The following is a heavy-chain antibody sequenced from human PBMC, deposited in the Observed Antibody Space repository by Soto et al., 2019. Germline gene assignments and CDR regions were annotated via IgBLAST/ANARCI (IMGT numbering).Heavy chain of an antibody. J-gene: IGHJ4*02. CDR1: GFTFSTYW. D-gene: IGHD2-2*01. CDR3: ATAISSPFSNFDY. CDR2: IKEDGSEE. V-gene: IGHV3-7*01. Sequence: EVQLVQSGGDLVQPGGSLRLSCVASGFTFSTYWMTWVRQAPGMGLEWVAGIKEDGSEEVYVDSVKGRFSISRDIAKTSLYLQPNSLRAEDPAAYYCATAISSPFSNFDYWGQGSRVTVS.